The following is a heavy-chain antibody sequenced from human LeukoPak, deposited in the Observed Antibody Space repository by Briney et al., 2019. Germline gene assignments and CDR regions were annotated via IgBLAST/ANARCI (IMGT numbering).Heavy chain of an antibody. CDR1: GFTFSSYG. V-gene: IGHV3-30*18. J-gene: IGHJ4*02. CDR3: AKMVTRALYGSGSYDTDY. CDR2: ISYDGSNK. D-gene: IGHD3-10*01. Sequence: PGGSLRLSCAASGFTFSSYGMHWVRQAPGKGLEWVAVISYDGSNKYYADSVKGRFTISRDNSKNTLYLQMNSLRAEDTAVYYCAKMVTRALYGSGSYDTDYWGQGTLVTVSS.